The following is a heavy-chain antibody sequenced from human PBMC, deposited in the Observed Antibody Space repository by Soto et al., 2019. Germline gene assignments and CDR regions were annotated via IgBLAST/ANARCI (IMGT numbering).Heavy chain of an antibody. CDR3: ARPDFGDY. J-gene: IGHJ4*01. Sequence: QDQLVQSGAEVKKPGSSVKVSCKAFGGPFSSHTLSWVRQAPGQGLEWMGRIIPALGTTTYAQKVQGRVTITADESVTTVYMELNSLRTEDTAVYYCARPDFGDY. V-gene: IGHV1-69*08. CDR1: GGPFSSHT. D-gene: IGHD4-17*01. CDR2: IIPALGTT.